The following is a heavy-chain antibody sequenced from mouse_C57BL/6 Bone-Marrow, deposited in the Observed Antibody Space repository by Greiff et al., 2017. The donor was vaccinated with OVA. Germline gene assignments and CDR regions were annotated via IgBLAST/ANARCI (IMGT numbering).Heavy chain of an antibody. Sequence: QVQLQQPGAELVRPGSSVKLSCKASGYTFTSYWMDWVKQRPGQGLEWIGNIYPSDSETHYNHKFKDKATLTVDKSSSTAYMQLSSLTSEDSAVYYCAKGWLLPYYWGQGTTLTVSS. CDR3: AKGWLLPYY. J-gene: IGHJ2*01. CDR2: IYPSDSET. CDR1: GYTFTSYW. V-gene: IGHV1-61*01. D-gene: IGHD2-3*01.